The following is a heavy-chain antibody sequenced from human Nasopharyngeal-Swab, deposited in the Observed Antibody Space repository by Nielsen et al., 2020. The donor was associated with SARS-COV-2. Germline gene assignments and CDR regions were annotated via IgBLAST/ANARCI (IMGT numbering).Heavy chain of an antibody. J-gene: IGHJ6*04. Sequence: GGSLRLSCAASGFTFSSYGMHWVRQAPGKGLEWVAVIWYDGSNKYYADSVKSRFTISRDNSKNTLYLQMNSLRAEDTAVYYCARGYSSPDVWGKGTTVTVSS. D-gene: IGHD6-13*01. V-gene: IGHV3-33*01. CDR2: IWYDGSNK. CDR1: GFTFSSYG. CDR3: ARGYSSPDV.